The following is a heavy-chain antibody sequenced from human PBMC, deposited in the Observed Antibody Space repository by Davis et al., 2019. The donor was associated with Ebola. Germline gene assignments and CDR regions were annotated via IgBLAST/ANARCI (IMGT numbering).Heavy chain of an antibody. Sequence: SVKVSCKASGGTFSSYAISWVRQAPGQGLEWMGGIIPIFGTANYAQKFQGRVTITADESTSTAYMELSSLRSEDTAVYYCAGSHLCAPDACPFDYWGQGTLVTVSS. D-gene: IGHD2-21*01. V-gene: IGHV1-69*13. J-gene: IGHJ4*02. CDR1: GGTFSSYA. CDR3: AGSHLCAPDACPFDY. CDR2: IIPIFGTA.